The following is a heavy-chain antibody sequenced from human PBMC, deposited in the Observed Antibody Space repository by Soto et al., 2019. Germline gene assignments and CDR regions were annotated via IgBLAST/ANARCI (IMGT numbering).Heavy chain of an antibody. V-gene: IGHV4-31*03. J-gene: IGHJ4*02. CDR2: IYYSGST. D-gene: IGHD3-22*01. CDR1: GGSISSGGYY. Sequence: PSETLSLTCTVSGGSISSGGYYWSWIRQHPGKGLEWIGYIYYSGSTYYNPSLKSRVTISVDTSKNQFSLKLSSVTAADTAVYYCARDSYSSGYYGPAHYFDYWGQGTLVTVSS. CDR3: ARDSYSSGYYGPAHYFDY.